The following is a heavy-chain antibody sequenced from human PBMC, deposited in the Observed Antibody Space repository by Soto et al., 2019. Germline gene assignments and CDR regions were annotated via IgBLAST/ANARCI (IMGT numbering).Heavy chain of an antibody. Sequence: PSETLSLTCTVSGGSINSNNYYWGWVRQPPGKGLDWIGNIYYSGTTYYNPSLKSRVTISVDTSKNQFSLRLNSVTAADTAMYYCERLLVPASRHTDFDLWGQGTPVTVYS. CDR3: ERLLVPASRHTDFDL. CDR2: IYYSGTT. V-gene: IGHV4-39*01. J-gene: IGHJ4*02. CDR1: GGSINSNNYY. D-gene: IGHD2-21*02.